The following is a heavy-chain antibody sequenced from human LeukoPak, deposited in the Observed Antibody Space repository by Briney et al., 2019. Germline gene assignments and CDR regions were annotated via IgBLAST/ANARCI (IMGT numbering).Heavy chain of an antibody. CDR1: GFTFSSYA. CDR2: ISWDGGST. CDR3: AKDDSSGYFTFDY. Sequence: PGGSLRLSCAASGFTFSSYAMSWVRQAPGEGLEWVSLISWDGGSTYYADSVKGRFTISRDNSKNSLYLQMNSLRTEDTALYYCAKDDSSGYFTFDYWGQGTLVTVSS. D-gene: IGHD3-22*01. J-gene: IGHJ4*02. V-gene: IGHV3-43*02.